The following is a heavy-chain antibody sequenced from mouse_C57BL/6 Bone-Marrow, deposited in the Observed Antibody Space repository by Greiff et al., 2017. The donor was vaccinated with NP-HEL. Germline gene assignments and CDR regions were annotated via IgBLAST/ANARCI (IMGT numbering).Heavy chain of an antibody. D-gene: IGHD4-1*01. Sequence: QVQLQQSGPELVKPGASVKISCKASGYAFSSSWMNWVKQRPGKGLEWIGRLYPGDGDTNYNGKFKGKATLTADKSSSTAYMQLSSLTSEDSAVYCCARRPLTPSAMGCWGQGTSVTVSS. J-gene: IGHJ4*01. CDR2: LYPGDGDT. CDR3: ARRPLTPSAMGC. V-gene: IGHV1-82*01. CDR1: GYAFSSSW.